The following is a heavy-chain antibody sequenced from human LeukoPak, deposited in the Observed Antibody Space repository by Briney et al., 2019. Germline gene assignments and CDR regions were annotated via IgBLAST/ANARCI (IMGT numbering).Heavy chain of an antibody. D-gene: IGHD5-24*01. CDR2: IYHSGST. V-gene: IGHV4-38-2*02. J-gene: IGHJ4*02. Sequence: PSETLSLTCTVSGYSISSGYYWGWIRQPPGKGLEWIGSIYHSGSTYYNPSLKSRVTISVDTSKNQFSLKLSSVTAADTAVYYCARVRGLYYFDYWGQGTLVTVSS. CDR1: GYSISSGYY. CDR3: ARVRGLYYFDY.